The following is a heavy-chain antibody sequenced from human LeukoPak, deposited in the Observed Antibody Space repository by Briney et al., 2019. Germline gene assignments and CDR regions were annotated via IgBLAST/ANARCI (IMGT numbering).Heavy chain of an antibody. CDR3: ARSGSYGEGFDY. J-gene: IGHJ4*02. CDR2: MNPNSGNT. D-gene: IGHD1-26*01. Sequence: ASVKVSCKASGYTFTSYGISWVRQATGQGLEWMGWMNPNSGNTGYAQKFQGRVTMTRNTSISTAYMELSSLRSEDTAVYYCARSGSYGEGFDYWGQGTLVTVSS. CDR1: GYTFTSYG. V-gene: IGHV1-8*02.